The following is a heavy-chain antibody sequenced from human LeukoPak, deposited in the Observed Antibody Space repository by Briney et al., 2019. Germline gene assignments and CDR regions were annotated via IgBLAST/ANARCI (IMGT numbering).Heavy chain of an antibody. CDR1: GFTFSNAW. CDR2: IKQDGSEK. J-gene: IGHJ4*02. D-gene: IGHD3-22*01. V-gene: IGHV3-7*01. Sequence: PGGSLRLSCAASGFTFSNAWMSWVRQAPGKGLEWVANIKQDGSEKYYVDSVKGRFTISRDNAKNSLYLQMNSLRAEDTAVYYCARGRLTYYYDSSGYPFDYWGQGTLVTVSS. CDR3: ARGRLTYYYDSSGYPFDY.